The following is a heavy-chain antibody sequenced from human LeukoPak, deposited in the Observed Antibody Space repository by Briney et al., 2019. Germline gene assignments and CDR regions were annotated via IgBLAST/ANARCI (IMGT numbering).Heavy chain of an antibody. CDR1: RGTFSSYT. D-gene: IGHD6-13*01. Sequence: SPKVSRKPSRGTFSSYTTSSVRHTPGQGLEWMGGIIPIFGTANYAQKFQGRVTITTDESTSTAYMELSSLRSEDTAVYYCARSGAALVASYNWFDPWGQGTLVTVSS. J-gene: IGHJ5*02. CDR3: ARSGAALVASYNWFDP. V-gene: IGHV1-69*05. CDR2: IIPIFGTA.